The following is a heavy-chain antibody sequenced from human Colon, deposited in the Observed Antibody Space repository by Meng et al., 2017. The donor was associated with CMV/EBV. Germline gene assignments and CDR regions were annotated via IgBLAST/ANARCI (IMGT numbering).Heavy chain of an antibody. CDR3: AREPPLGGYFDY. Sequence: CQASGYTVTSHAIQGVRQAPGQRLEWMGWVDCGNGNTKYSQKFQDRVIITRDTSATTVYMELSSLKSEDTAVYYCAREPPLGGYFDYWGQGTLVTVSS. CDR2: VDCGNGNT. D-gene: IGHD2-15*01. J-gene: IGHJ4*02. V-gene: IGHV1-3*01. CDR1: GYTVTSHA.